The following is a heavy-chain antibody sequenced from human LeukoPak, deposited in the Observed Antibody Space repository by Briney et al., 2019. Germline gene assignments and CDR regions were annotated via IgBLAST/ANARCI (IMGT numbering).Heavy chain of an antibody. CDR3: AKGGSNYYYYGIDV. J-gene: IGHJ6*04. CDR2: ISYDGSNK. D-gene: IGHD3-16*01. Sequence: GGSLRLSCAASGFTFSSYGMHWVRQAPGKGLEWVAVISYDGSNKYYADSVKGRFTISRDNSKNTLYLQMNSLRAEDTAVYYCAKGGSNYYYYGIDVWGKGTTVTVSS. CDR1: GFTFSSYG. V-gene: IGHV3-30*18.